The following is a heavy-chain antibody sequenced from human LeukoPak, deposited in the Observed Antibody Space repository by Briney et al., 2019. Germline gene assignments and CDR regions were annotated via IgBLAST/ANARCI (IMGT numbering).Heavy chain of an antibody. D-gene: IGHD3-10*01. V-gene: IGHV4-39*07. J-gene: IGHJ5*02. Sequence: PSETLSLTCTVSGGSISSSNYYWSWIRQPPGKGLEWIGEINHSGSTNYNPSLKSRVTISVDTSKNQFSLKLSSVTAADTAVYYCARRGGSGSYSWFDPWGQGTLVTVSS. CDR2: INHSGST. CDR1: GGSISSSNYY. CDR3: ARRGGSGSYSWFDP.